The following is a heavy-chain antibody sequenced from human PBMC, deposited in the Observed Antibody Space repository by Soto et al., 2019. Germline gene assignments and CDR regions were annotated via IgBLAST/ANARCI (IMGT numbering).Heavy chain of an antibody. CDR3: ARGYSSGWYVLDYYYYYGMDV. D-gene: IGHD6-19*01. CDR2: IYYSGST. Sequence: SETLSLTCTVSGGSIRSSSYYWGWIRQPPGKGLEWIGSIYYSGSTYYNPSLKSRVTISVDTSKNQFSLKLSSVTTADTAVYYCARGYSSGWYVLDYYYYYGMDVWGQGTTVT. CDR1: GGSIRSSSYY. J-gene: IGHJ6*02. V-gene: IGHV4-39*01.